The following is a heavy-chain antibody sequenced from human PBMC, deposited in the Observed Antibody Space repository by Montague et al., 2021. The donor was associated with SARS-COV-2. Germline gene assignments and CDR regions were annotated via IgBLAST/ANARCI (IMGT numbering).Heavy chain of an antibody. J-gene: IGHJ6*02. CDR3: AEGGGNSADYYNYTMDV. CDR1: GGSISSSSYY. Sequence: SETLSLTCTVSGGSISSSSYYWVWIRQPPGKGLEWIGSIYYSGSTYYNPSLNSRVTISVDTSKNPFSLKLRTVSVADTAMYYCAEGGGNSADYYNYTMDVWGQGTTVTVFS. D-gene: IGHD4-23*01. V-gene: IGHV4-39*07. CDR2: IYYSGST.